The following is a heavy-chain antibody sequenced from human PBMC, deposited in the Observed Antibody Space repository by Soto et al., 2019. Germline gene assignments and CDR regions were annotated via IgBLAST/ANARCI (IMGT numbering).Heavy chain of an antibody. V-gene: IGHV3-23*04. CDR3: AKDLLKYSRYYYDY. CDR1: GFTFSSYS. Sequence: EVQLVESGGGLVKPGGSLRLSCAASGFTFSSYSMNWVRQAPGKGLEWVSGISDGGTKKYYADSVKGRFTISRDNSKNTLYLQMNSLGAEDTAIYYCAKDLLKYSRYYYDYWGQGTLVTVSS. D-gene: IGHD6-6*01. J-gene: IGHJ4*02. CDR2: ISDGGTKK.